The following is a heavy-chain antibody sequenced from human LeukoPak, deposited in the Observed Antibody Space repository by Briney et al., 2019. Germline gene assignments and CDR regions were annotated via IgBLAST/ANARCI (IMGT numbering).Heavy chain of an antibody. CDR3: AREPTYYDILTGYYSGPIDY. CDR1: GFTFSRYV. J-gene: IGHJ4*02. D-gene: IGHD3-9*01. V-gene: IGHV3-21*01. CDR2: ISSTGGEI. Sequence: GGSLRLSCAASGFTFSRYVMSWVRQVPGRRPDWVSTISSTGGEIFYADSVKGRFTISRDNAKNSLYLQMNSLRAEDTAVYYCAREPTYYDILTGYYSGPIDYWGQGTLVTVSS.